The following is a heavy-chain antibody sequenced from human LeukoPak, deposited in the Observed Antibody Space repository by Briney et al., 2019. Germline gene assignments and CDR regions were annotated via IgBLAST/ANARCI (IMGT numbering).Heavy chain of an antibody. CDR2: ISSSSSTV. CDR3: ARPFYSSGWNAFDI. V-gene: IGHV3-48*01. Sequence: PGGSLRLSCAASGFTLSSYSMNWVRQAPGKGLEWVSSISSSSSTVYYADSVKGRFTISRDNAKNSLYLQMNSLRAEDTAVYYCARPFYSSGWNAFDIWGQGTMVTVSS. CDR1: GFTLSSYS. D-gene: IGHD6-19*01. J-gene: IGHJ3*02.